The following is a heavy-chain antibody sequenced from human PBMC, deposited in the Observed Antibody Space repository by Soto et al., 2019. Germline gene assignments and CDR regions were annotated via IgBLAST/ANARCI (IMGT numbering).Heavy chain of an antibody. CDR2: INHSGST. Sequence: QVQLQQWGAGLLKPSETLSLTCAVYSGSFSGYYWSWIRQPPGKGLEWIGEINHSGSTNYNPSLKSRVTISVDTSKNQFSLKLSSVTAADTAVYYCAGSGGSNWFDPWGQGTLVTVSS. CDR1: SGSFSGYY. CDR3: AGSGGSNWFDP. D-gene: IGHD2-15*01. V-gene: IGHV4-34*01. J-gene: IGHJ5*02.